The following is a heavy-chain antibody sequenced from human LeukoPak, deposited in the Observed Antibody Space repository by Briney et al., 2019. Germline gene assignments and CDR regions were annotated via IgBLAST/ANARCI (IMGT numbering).Heavy chain of an antibody. CDR2: TNQDGSRE. D-gene: IGHD6-19*01. Sequence: GSLRLSCAASGFTFSSYWMIWVRRAPGKGLEWVANTNQDGSREKYADSVRGRFTISRDNAKDSVYLQMNSLGVEDTAIYYCARDSGWTFDPWGQGTLVTVSS. CDR1: GFTFSSYW. J-gene: IGHJ5*02. CDR3: ARDSGWTFDP. V-gene: IGHV3-7*01.